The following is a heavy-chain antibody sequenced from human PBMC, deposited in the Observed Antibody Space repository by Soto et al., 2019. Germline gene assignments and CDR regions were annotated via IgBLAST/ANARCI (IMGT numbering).Heavy chain of an antibody. CDR3: AKNYYDSSGYYFDY. D-gene: IGHD3-22*01. V-gene: IGHV4-61*01. CDR1: GGSVSSGSYY. Sequence: SETLSLTCTVSGGSVSSGSYYWSWIRQPPGKGPEWIGYIYYSGSTNYNPSLKSRVTISVDTSKNQFSLKLSSVTAADTAVYYCAKNYYDSSGYYFDYWCQGTLVTVSS. J-gene: IGHJ4*02. CDR2: IYYSGST.